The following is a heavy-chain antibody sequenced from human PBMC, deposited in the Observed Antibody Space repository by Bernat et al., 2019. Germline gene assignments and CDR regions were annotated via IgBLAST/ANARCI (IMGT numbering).Heavy chain of an antibody. D-gene: IGHD6-19*01. V-gene: IGHV3-15*01. Sequence: EVQLVESGGDLVKPRGSLRLPCAASGFTFSNAWMTWVRQAPGKGLEWVGRIKSKTEGGTTDYTEPVKGRITIGRDDSRNTLYLQMNSLESEDTAVYYWARCPWGRAWSYQYYMDVWGKGTTVTVSS. J-gene: IGHJ6*03. CDR2: IKSKTEGGTT. CDR3: ARCPWGRAWSYQYYMDV. CDR1: GFTFSNAW.